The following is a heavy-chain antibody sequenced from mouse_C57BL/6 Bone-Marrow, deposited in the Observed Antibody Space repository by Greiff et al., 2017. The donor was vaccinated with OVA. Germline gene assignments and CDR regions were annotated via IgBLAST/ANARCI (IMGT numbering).Heavy chain of an antibody. CDR2: IRNKANGYTT. CDR3: ARYELFRDYFDY. D-gene: IGHD3-3*01. CDR1: GFTFTDYY. Sequence: EVHLVESGGGLVQPGGSLSLSCAASGFTFTDYYMSWVRQPPGKALEWLGFIRNKANGYTTEYSASVKGRFTISRDNSQSILYLQMNALRAEDSATYYCARYELFRDYFDYWGQGTTLTVSS. V-gene: IGHV7-3*01. J-gene: IGHJ2*01.